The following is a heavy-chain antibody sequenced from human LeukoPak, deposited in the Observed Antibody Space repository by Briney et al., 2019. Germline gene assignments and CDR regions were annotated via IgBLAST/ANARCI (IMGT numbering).Heavy chain of an antibody. CDR3: ARGLFLADDY. D-gene: IGHD3-3*01. CDR2: ISSSSSTI. J-gene: IGHJ4*02. Sequence: GGSLRLSCAASGFTFSSYSMNWVRQAPGKGLEWVSYISSSSSTIYYADSVKGRFTISRDNAKNSLYLQMNSLRAEDTAVYYCARGLFLADDYWGQGALVIVSS. CDR1: GFTFSSYS. V-gene: IGHV3-48*01.